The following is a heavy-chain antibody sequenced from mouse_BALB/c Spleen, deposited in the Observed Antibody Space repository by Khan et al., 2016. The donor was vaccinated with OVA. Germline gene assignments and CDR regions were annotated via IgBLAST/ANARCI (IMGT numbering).Heavy chain of an antibody. CDR2: IAPANGNT. CDR1: GFNIKDTY. V-gene: IGHV14-3*02. CDR3: VHPPYGPRNFRV. J-gene: IGHJ1*01. D-gene: IGHD1-1*02. Sequence: EVQLQQSGAELVKPGASVKLSCTASGFNIKDTYVHWVKERPEQGLEWIGRIAPANGNTEYDPKFQGKATITADTSSNTSYLQLSSLTSEDSAVYFWVHPPYGPRNFRVGGGGTHVPVSS.